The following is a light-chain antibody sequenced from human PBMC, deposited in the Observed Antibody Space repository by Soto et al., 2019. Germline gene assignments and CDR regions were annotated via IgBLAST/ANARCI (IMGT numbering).Light chain of an antibody. CDR1: QSVHNY. J-gene: IGKJ3*01. Sequence: EIVLTQSPATLSLSPGERATLSCRASQSVHNYLAWYQQKPGQAPRLLIYDAANRATVIPARFSGSGSGTYFTLTISSLEPEDCAVYYCQHRSGFTFGPGTKVDIK. CDR3: QHRSGFT. CDR2: DAA. V-gene: IGKV3-11*01.